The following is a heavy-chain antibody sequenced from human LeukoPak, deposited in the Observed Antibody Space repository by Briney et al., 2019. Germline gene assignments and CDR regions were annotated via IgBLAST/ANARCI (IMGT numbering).Heavy chain of an antibody. V-gene: IGHV3-11*01. CDR1: GFTFSDYY. CDR3: AGHYYYYYYVDV. Sequence: GGSLRLSCAASGFTFSDYYMSWIRQAPGKGLEWVSYISSSGSTIYYADSVKGRFTISRDNAKNSLYLQMNSLRAEDTAVYYCAGHYYYYYYVDVWGKGTTVTVSS. J-gene: IGHJ6*03. CDR2: ISSSGSTI.